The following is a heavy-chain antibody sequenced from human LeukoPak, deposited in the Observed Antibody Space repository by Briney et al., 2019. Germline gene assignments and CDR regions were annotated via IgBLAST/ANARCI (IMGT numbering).Heavy chain of an antibody. CDR3: ARDPTTVVTRGAFDY. D-gene: IGHD4-23*01. CDR1: GFTFSSYN. V-gene: IGHV3-21*01. J-gene: IGHJ4*02. Sequence: GGSLRLSCAASGFTFSSYNMNWVRQAPGKGMEWVSSISSSISYIKYADSVKGPFTISRDNAKNSLYLQMNSLRAEDTAVYYCARDPTTVVTRGAFDYWGQGTLVTVSS. CDR2: ISSSISYI.